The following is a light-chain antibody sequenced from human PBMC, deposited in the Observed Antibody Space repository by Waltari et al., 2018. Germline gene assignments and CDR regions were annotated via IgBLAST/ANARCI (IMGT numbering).Light chain of an antibody. CDR1: SSVFSVSHY. Sequence: QSALTQPASASGSPGQSIPIPCPETSSVFSVSHYASWYQQHPGRAPKLILYDVIKRPSGVSARFSGSKSADTASLTILGLQAEDEADYYCNSYATANSWVFGGGTKLTVL. J-gene: IGLJ3*02. CDR3: NSYATANSWV. V-gene: IGLV2-14*01. CDR2: DVI.